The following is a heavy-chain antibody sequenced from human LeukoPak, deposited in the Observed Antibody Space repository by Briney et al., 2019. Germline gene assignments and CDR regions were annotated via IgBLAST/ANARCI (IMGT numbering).Heavy chain of an antibody. Sequence: SETLSLTCTVSGGSISSGSYYWSWIRQPAGKGLEWIGRIYTSGSTNYNPSLKSRVAISVDTSKNQFSLKLSSVTAADTAVYYCAREKGSSWYTDAFDIWGQGTMVTVSS. CDR3: AREKGSSWYTDAFDI. V-gene: IGHV4-61*02. D-gene: IGHD6-13*01. J-gene: IGHJ3*02. CDR1: GGSISSGSYY. CDR2: IYTSGST.